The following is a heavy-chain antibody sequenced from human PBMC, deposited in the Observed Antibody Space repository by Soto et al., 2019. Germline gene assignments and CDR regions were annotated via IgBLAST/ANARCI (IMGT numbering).Heavy chain of an antibody. CDR2: ISYEGSNK. V-gene: IGHV3-30*18. CDR1: GFTFSSYG. CDR3: AKVRAEWLRDAFDY. J-gene: IGHJ4*02. Sequence: QVQLVESGGGGVQPGGSLRLSCAASGFTFSSYGMHWVRQPPGKGLEWVAIISYEGSNKYYADSVKGRFIISRDNSNNTLYLQMNSLRAEDTGIYYCAKVRAEWLRDAFDYWGQGSLVTVSS. D-gene: IGHD5-12*01.